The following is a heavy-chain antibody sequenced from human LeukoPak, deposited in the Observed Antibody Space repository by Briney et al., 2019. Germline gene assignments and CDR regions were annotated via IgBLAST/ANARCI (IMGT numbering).Heavy chain of an antibody. V-gene: IGHV4-34*01. Sequence: ETLSLTCAVYGGSFSGYYWSWIRQPPGKGLEWIGEINHSGSTNYNPSLKSRVTVSVDTSKNQFSLKLSSVTAADTAVYYCARGKNDYSNRYYFDYWGQGTLVTVSS. D-gene: IGHD4-11*01. CDR1: GGSFSGYY. CDR3: ARGKNDYSNRYYFDY. J-gene: IGHJ4*02. CDR2: INHSGST.